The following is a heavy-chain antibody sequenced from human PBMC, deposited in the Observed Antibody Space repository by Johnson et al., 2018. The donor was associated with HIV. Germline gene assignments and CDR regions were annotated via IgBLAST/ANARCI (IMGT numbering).Heavy chain of an antibody. CDR1: GFTFDDYG. J-gene: IGHJ3*02. CDR2: INWNGART. CDR3: ARDWNPLAVACAQYAFDI. Sequence: VQLVESGGGVVRPGGSLRLSCAASGFTFDDYGMSWVRQAPGKGLEWVSGINWNGARTGHADSVKGRFTISRDNAKNYLYLQMNSLRAEDTALYYCARDWNPLAVACAQYAFDIWGQGTMVTVSS. V-gene: IGHV3-20*04. D-gene: IGHD6-19*01.